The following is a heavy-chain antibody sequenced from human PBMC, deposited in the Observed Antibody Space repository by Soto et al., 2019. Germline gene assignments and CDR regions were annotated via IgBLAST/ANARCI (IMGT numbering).Heavy chain of an antibody. J-gene: IGHJ6*03. CDR1: GFTFSSYG. CDR3: ARAGGYDILIGGYYYMDV. D-gene: IGHD3-9*01. V-gene: IGHV3-33*01. Sequence: GGSLRLSCAASGFTFSSYGMHWVRQAPGKGLEWVAVIWYDGSNKYYADSVKGRFTISRDNSKNTLYLQMNSLRAEDTAVYYCARAGGYDILIGGYYYMDVWGKGTTVTVSS. CDR2: IWYDGSNK.